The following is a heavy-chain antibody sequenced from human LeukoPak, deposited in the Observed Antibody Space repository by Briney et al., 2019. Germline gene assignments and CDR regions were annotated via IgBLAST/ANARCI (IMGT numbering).Heavy chain of an antibody. V-gene: IGHV3-23*01. J-gene: IGHJ4*02. CDR2: ISGSGGST. CDR1: GFTFSSYG. CDR3: AKDRGYSYGYGPLDY. Sequence: GGSLRLSCAASGFTFSSYGMSWVRQAPGKGLEWVSAISGSGGSTYYADSVKGRFTISRDNSKNTLYLQMSSLRAEDTAVYYCAKDRGYSYGYGPLDYWGQGTLVTVSS. D-gene: IGHD5-18*01.